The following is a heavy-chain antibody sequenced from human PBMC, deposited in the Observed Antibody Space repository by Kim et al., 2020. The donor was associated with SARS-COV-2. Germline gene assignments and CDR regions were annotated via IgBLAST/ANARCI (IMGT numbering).Heavy chain of an antibody. CDR2: IMWNSDGI. V-gene: IGHV3-9*01. Sequence: GGSLRLSCIASGFTFNDHAMHWVRQAPGEGLEWVSGIMWNSDGIGYADSVKGRFTTSIDNAKNSLYLQMNSLRPEDTALYYCTKDVLAGGADVWGQGTA. D-gene: IGHD3-3*02. J-gene: IGHJ6*02. CDR1: GFTFNDHA. CDR3: TKDVLAGGADV.